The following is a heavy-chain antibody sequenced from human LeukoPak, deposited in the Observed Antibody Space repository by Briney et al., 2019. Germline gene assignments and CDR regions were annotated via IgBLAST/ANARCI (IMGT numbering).Heavy chain of an antibody. D-gene: IGHD3-9*01. V-gene: IGHV4-30-2*01. J-gene: IGHJ4*02. CDR3: ARRPDLTGYDGYFDY. Sequence: PSETLSLTCTVSGGSISSGGYYWSWIRQPPGKGLEWIGYIYHSGSTYYNPSLKSRVTISVDTSKNQFSLKLSSVTAADTAIYYCARRPDLTGYDGYFDYWGQGTLVTVSS. CDR2: IYHSGST. CDR1: GGSISSGGYY.